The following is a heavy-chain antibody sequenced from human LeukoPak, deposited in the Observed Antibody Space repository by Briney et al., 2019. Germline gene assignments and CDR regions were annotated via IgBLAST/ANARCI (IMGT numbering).Heavy chain of an antibody. Sequence: SETLSLTCTVSVGSISSSSYYWGWIRQPPGKGLEGIGSIYYSGSTYYNPSLKSRVTISVDTSKNQFSLKLSSVTAADTAVYYCARQSYYYDSSGYYYDYWGQGTLVTVSS. CDR3: ARQSYYYDSSGYYYDY. V-gene: IGHV4-39*01. D-gene: IGHD3-22*01. CDR1: VGSISSSSYY. CDR2: IYYSGST. J-gene: IGHJ4*02.